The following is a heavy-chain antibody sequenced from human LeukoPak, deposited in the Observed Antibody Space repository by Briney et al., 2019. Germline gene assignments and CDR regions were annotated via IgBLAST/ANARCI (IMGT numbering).Heavy chain of an antibody. V-gene: IGHV3-53*01. J-gene: IGHJ4*02. CDR1: GFTVSSNY. Sequence: GGSLRLSCAASGFTVSSNYMSWVRQAPGKGLEWVSVIYSGGSTYYADSVKGRFTISRDNSKNTLYLQMNSLRAEDTAVYYCAKDPVYSYPKYYFGYWGQGTLVTVSS. CDR3: AKDPVYSYPKYYFGY. CDR2: IYSGGST. D-gene: IGHD5-18*01.